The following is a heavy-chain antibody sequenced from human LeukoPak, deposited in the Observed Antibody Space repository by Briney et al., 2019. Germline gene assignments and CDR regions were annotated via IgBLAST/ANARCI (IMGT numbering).Heavy chain of an antibody. CDR2: VYYTGST. D-gene: IGHD3-10*01. CDR3: ARAHYYGSGKVGAFDI. J-gene: IGHJ3*02. Sequence: SETLSLTCTVSGGSVSGYYWSWIRQSPGKKLEWIGYVYYTGSTNYNPSLESRVTMSIDTSKNQFSLKLRSATAADTGVYYCARAHYYGSGKVGAFDIWGQGTMVTVSS. CDR1: GGSVSGYY. V-gene: IGHV4-59*02.